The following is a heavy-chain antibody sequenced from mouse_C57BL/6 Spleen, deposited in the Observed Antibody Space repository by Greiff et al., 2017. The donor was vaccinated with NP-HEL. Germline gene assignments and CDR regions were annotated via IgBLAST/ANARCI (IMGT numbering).Heavy chain of an antibody. V-gene: IGHV5-17*01. D-gene: IGHD2-4*01. J-gene: IGHJ2*01. CDR1: GFTFSDYG. CDR2: ISSGSSTI. Sequence: EVQLQESGGGLVKPGGSLKLSCAASGFTFSDYGMHWVRQAPEKGLEWVAYISSGSSTIYYADTVKGRFTISRDNAKNTLFLQMTSLRSEDTAMYYCARGGYDYDESYFDYWGQGTTLTVSS. CDR3: ARGGYDYDESYFDY.